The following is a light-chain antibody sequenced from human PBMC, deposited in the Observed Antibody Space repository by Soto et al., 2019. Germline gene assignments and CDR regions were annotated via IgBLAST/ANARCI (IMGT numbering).Light chain of an antibody. J-gene: IGKJ5*01. V-gene: IGKV3-15*01. CDR3: QQYSNWPPIT. CDR1: QSVSSN. Sequence: EIVMTQSPATLSVSPGERATLSCRASQSVSSNLAWYQQKPGQAPRLLIYGASTRATGIPARFSGSGSGTEFTLTISSLQSEDFAVYYCQQYSNWPPITFGQGIRLEIK. CDR2: GAS.